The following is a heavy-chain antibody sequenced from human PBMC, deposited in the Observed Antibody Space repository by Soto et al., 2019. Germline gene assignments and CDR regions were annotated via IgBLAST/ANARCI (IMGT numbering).Heavy chain of an antibody. Sequence: PSETLSLTCTVSGDSVTSGDYYWSWIRQPPGEGLEWIGYIYYSGNTNYSPSLKSRVAISVDTSKNQFSLKLSSVTAADTDVYYSARDYDSSGFHDFHICGQGKMV. CDR3: ARDYDSSGFHDFHI. CDR2: IYYSGNT. D-gene: IGHD3-22*01. CDR1: GDSVTSGDYY. V-gene: IGHV4-61*08. J-gene: IGHJ3*02.